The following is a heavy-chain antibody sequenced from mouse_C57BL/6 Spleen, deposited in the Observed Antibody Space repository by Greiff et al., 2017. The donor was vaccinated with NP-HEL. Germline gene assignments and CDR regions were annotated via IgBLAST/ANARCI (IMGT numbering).Heavy chain of an antibody. Sequence: VQLQQSGPELVKPGASVKISCKASGYAFSSSWMNWVKQRPGKGLEWIGRIYPGDGDTNYNGKFKGKATLTADKSSSTAYMQLSSLTSEDSAVYFCARYWARGYYAMDYWGQGTSVTVSS. CDR1: GYAFSSSW. CDR2: IYPGDGDT. V-gene: IGHV1-82*01. CDR3: ARYWARGYYAMDY. J-gene: IGHJ4*01. D-gene: IGHD3-1*01.